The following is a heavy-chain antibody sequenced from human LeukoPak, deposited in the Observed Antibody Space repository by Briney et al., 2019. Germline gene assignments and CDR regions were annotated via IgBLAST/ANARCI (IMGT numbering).Heavy chain of an antibody. J-gene: IGHJ4*02. CDR2: ISSSSSYI. CDR3: ARHPRRVVVPAAPPDGYFDY. V-gene: IGHV3-21*01. CDR1: GFTFSSYI. D-gene: IGHD2-2*01. Sequence: GGSLRLSCAASGFTFSSYIMDWVRQAPGKGLEWVSSISSSSSYIYYADSVKGRFTSSRDNAKNSLYLQMNSLRAEDTAVYYCARHPRRVVVPAAPPDGYFDYWGQGTLVTVSS.